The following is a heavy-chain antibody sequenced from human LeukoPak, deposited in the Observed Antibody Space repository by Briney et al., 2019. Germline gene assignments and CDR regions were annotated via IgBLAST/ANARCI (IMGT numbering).Heavy chain of an antibody. CDR1: GFTFSGSA. J-gene: IGHJ5*02. CDR3: TRDSGTYNWFDP. V-gene: IGHV3-73*01. Sequence: GGSLRLSCAASGFTFSGSAIHWVRKSSGKGLEWVGQIDKKDKGYATATAYAASVKGRFTISRDDSNNTAYLQMKSLKAEDTALYYCTRDSGTYNWFDPWGQGTLVTVSS. CDR2: IDKKDKGYATAT. D-gene: IGHD1-26*01.